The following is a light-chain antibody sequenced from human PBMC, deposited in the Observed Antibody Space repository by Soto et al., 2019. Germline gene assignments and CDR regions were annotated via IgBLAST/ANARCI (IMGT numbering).Light chain of an antibody. CDR1: QTFGRTY. V-gene: IGKV3-20*01. J-gene: IGKJ2*01. CDR2: DAS. Sequence: ESVLTQSQGTLSVSPGERVTLSCRASQTFGRTYLAWYQQKPGQSPRLLIYDASSRYTGIPDRFSVSGSVTDFTLTISSLVTEDYAVYHGQQVCTSPLYTFGQGTKVEIK. CDR3: QQVCTSPLYT.